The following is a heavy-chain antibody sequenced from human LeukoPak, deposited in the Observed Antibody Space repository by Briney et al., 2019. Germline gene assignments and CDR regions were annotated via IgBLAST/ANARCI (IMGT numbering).Heavy chain of an antibody. Sequence: GGSLRLSCAASGFTFSSYAMDWVRQAPGKGLEWVSAISGSGGSTYYADSVKGRFTISRDNSKNTLYLQMNSLRAEDTAVYYCAKKAPGPYGSGSYYPPYGMDVWGQGTTVTVSS. CDR1: GFTFSSYA. CDR3: AKKAPGPYGSGSYYPPYGMDV. D-gene: IGHD3-10*01. CDR2: ISGSGGST. V-gene: IGHV3-23*01. J-gene: IGHJ6*02.